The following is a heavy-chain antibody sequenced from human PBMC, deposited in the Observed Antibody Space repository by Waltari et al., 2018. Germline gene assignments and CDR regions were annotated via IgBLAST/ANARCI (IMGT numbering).Heavy chain of an antibody. V-gene: IGHV3-53*01. D-gene: IGHD1-26*01. CDR2: IYSGGST. CDR1: GFTVSSNY. CDR3: ARVYSGSYYNDY. Sequence: EVQLVESGGGLIQPGGSMRLSCADSGFTVSSNYMSWVRQAPGKGLEWVSVIYSGGSTYYADSVKGRFTISRDNSKNTLYLQMNSLRAEDTAVYYCARVYSGSYYNDYWGQGTLVTVSS. J-gene: IGHJ4*02.